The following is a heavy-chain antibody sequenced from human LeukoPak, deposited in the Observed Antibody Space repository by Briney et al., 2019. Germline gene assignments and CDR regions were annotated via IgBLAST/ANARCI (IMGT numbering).Heavy chain of an antibody. CDR2: ISYDGSNK. CDR3: AKDSSGYY. D-gene: IGHD3-22*01. Sequence: GGSLRLSCAASGFIFSSYGMHWVRQAPGKGLEWVAVISYDGSNKYYADSVKGRFTISRDNSENTLYLQMNSLRAEDTAVYYCAKDSSGYYWGQGTLVTVSS. J-gene: IGHJ4*02. CDR1: GFIFSSYG. V-gene: IGHV3-30*18.